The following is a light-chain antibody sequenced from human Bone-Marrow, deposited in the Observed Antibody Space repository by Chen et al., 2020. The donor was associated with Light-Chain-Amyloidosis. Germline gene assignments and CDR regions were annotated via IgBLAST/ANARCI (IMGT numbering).Light chain of an antibody. CDR2: GAS. Sequence: VLTQSPDALSVSPGVRATLSCRASQDISGYLAWYHQKPGQAPRLVIYGASTRAAGIPARFSGSGSGTEFTLTISSLQSEDVGVYYCQQYNIWPRTVGQGTKLEIK. J-gene: IGKJ1*01. CDR1: QDISGY. V-gene: IGKV3-15*01. CDR3: QQYNIWPRT.